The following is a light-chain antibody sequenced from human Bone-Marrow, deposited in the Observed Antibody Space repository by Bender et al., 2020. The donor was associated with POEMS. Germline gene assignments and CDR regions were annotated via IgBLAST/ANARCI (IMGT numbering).Light chain of an antibody. J-gene: IGLJ2*01. V-gene: IGLV2-14*02. CDR2: DVS. CDR3: QTWDGSTAV. Sequence: QSALTQPASVSGSPGQSITVSCTGTTSNVGSYNLVSWYQQFPGEVPKLVIYDVSDRPSRVSNRFSGSKSGNTASLTISGLQAEDEADYYCQTWDGSTAVFGGGTKLTVL. CDR1: TSNVGSYNL.